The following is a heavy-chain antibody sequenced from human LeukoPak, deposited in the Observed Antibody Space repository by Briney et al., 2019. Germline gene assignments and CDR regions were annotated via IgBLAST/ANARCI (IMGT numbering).Heavy chain of an antibody. Sequence: SETLSLSCTVSGASVSSSREYWTWIRQPPGKGLEWIGYIYHGSATYNPSLESRVSISMDTSKNQFSLQVTSVTAAATAVYYCAREGGRLWLVSATLDSWGEGTLFTVSS. J-gene: IGHJ5*01. CDR2: IYHGSA. CDR1: GASVSSSREY. CDR3: AREGGRLWLVSATLDS. V-gene: IGHV4-61*01. D-gene: IGHD2-15*01.